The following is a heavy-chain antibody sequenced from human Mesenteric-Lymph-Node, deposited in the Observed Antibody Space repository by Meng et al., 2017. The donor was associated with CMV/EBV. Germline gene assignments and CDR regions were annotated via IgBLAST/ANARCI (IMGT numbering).Heavy chain of an antibody. D-gene: IGHD7-27*01. Sequence: SCEASGFPFSSYSMTWFRQAPGKGLEWVSSISSSSSYIYYADSVKGRFTISRDNAKNSLYLQMNSLRAEDTAVYYCARGPGDGDYFDFWGQGALVTVSS. CDR3: ARGPGDGDYFDF. V-gene: IGHV3-21*01. CDR1: GFPFSSYS. CDR2: ISSSSSYI. J-gene: IGHJ4*02.